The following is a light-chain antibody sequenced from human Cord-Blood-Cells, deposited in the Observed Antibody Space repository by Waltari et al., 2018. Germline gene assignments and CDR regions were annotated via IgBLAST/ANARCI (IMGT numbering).Light chain of an antibody. CDR1: QSISSY. V-gene: IGKV1-39*01. CDR3: QQSYSTPRT. Sequence: DIQLSQSPSSPSASVGVRVTTTSRASQSISSYLNWYQQKPGKATKLLIYAAASLQSGGPSRFSGSGSGTDFTLTISSLQPEDFATYYCQQSYSTPRTFGQGTKVEIK. CDR2: AAA. J-gene: IGKJ1*01.